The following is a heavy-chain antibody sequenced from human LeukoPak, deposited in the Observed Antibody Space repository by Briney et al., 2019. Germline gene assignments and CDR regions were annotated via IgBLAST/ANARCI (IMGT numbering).Heavy chain of an antibody. D-gene: IGHD2-8*02. CDR3: VKGTGFYWTRGDY. CDR1: GFTFNSYA. Sequence: PPGGSLRLSCAASGFTFNSYAMSWVRQAPGKGLEWVSCISDRGTDTFYAESVKGQFTISRDNSENTLDLQMHSLRVEDTAVYYCVKGTGFYWTRGDYWGQGTLLTVAS. J-gene: IGHJ4*02. CDR2: ISDRGTDT. V-gene: IGHV3-23*01.